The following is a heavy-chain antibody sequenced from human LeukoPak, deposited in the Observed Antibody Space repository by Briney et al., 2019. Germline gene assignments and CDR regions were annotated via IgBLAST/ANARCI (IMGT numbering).Heavy chain of an antibody. V-gene: IGHV3-30-3*01. CDR2: ISYDGSNK. CDR1: GFTFSSYA. CDR3: AKDPAGDGAFDI. J-gene: IGHJ3*02. D-gene: IGHD5-24*01. Sequence: GGSLRLSCAASGFTFSSYAMHWVRQAPGKGLEWVAVISYDGSNKYYADSVKGRFTIPRDNSKNTLYLQMNSLRAEDTAVYYCAKDPAGDGAFDIWGQGTMVTVSS.